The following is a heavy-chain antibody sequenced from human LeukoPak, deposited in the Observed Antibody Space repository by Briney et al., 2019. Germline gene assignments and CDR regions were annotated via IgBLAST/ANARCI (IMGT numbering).Heavy chain of an antibody. CDR1: GFTFSSYW. V-gene: IGHV3-48*02. CDR2: VSPSSGTM. CDR3: ARAAYNSSPDY. J-gene: IGHJ4*02. D-gene: IGHD6-13*01. Sequence: GGSLRLSCAASGFTFSSYWMNWVRQAPGKGLEWVSYVSPSSGTMFYADSVKGRFTISRDNAKNSLYLHMNSLRDDDTAVYYCARAAYNSSPDYWGQGTLVTVSS.